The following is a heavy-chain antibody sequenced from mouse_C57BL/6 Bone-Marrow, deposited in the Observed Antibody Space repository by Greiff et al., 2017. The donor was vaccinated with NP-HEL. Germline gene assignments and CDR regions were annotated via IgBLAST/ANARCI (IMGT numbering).Heavy chain of an antibody. CDR1: GFTFSSYA. CDR2: ISDGGSYT. J-gene: IGHJ4*01. CDR3: ARANWDGVYAMDY. V-gene: IGHV5-4*03. D-gene: IGHD4-1*01. Sequence: DVKLVESGGGLVKPGGSLKLSCAASGFTFSSYAMSWVRQTPEKRLEWVATISDGGSYTYYPDNVKGRFTISRDNAKNNLYLQMSHLKSEDTAMYYCARANWDGVYAMDYWGQGTSVTVSS.